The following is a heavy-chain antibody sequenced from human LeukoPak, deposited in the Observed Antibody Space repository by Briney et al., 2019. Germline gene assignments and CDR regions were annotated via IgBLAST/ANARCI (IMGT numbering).Heavy chain of an antibody. V-gene: IGHV3-21*01. J-gene: IGHJ4*02. CDR3: AREGGDYVLFDY. D-gene: IGHD4-17*01. Sequence: NSGGSLRLSCAASGFTFSIYSMNWVRQAPGKGLEWVSSISSSSSYIYYADSVKGRFTISRDNAKNSLYLQMNSLRAEDTAVYYCAREGGDYVLFDYWGQGTLVTVSS. CDR1: GFTFSIYS. CDR2: ISSSSSYI.